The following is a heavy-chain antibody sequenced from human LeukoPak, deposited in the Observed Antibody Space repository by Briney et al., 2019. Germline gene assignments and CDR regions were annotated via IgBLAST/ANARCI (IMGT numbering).Heavy chain of an antibody. CDR3: ARRQGGVRRTGYNWFDP. D-gene: IGHD3/OR15-3a*01. V-gene: IGHV4-39*07. Sequence: SSETLSLTCTVSGGSISSSSYYWGWIRQPPGKGLEWIGSIYYSGSTYYNPSLKSRVTISVDTSKNQFSLKLSSVTAADTAVYYCARRQGGVRRTGYNWFDPWGQGTLVTVSS. J-gene: IGHJ5*02. CDR1: GGSISSSSYY. CDR2: IYYSGST.